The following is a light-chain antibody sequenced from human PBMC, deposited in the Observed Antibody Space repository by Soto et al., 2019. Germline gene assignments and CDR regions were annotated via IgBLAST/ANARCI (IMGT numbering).Light chain of an antibody. J-gene: IGKJ2*01. CDR3: QQYGGSPPYT. CDR1: QSVSGNF. CDR2: GAS. V-gene: IGKV3-20*01. Sequence: EIVLTQSPGTLSLSPGERATLSCRASQSVSGNFLVWYQQKPGQAPRRLIYGASNRATGIPDRFSGSGSGTDFTLTISRLEPEDFAVYFCQQYGGSPPYTFGQGTKLEIK.